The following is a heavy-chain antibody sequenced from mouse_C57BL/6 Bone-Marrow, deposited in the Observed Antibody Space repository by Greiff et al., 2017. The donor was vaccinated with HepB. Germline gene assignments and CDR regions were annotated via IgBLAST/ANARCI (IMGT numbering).Heavy chain of an antibody. J-gene: IGHJ2*01. D-gene: IGHD1-1*01. CDR1: GYTFTSYW. V-gene: IGHV1-7*01. CDR2: INPSSGYT. Sequence: QVQLQQSGAELAKPGASVKLSCKASGYTFTSYWMHWVKQRPGQGLEWIGYINPSSGYTKYNQKFKDKATLTADKSSSTAYMQLSSLTYEDSAVYYCAKSAYGSSRDFDYWGQGTTLTVSS. CDR3: AKSAYGSSRDFDY.